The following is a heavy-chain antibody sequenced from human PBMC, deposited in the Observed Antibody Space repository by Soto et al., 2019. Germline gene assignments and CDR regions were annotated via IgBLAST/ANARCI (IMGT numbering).Heavy chain of an antibody. V-gene: IGHV1-18*01. J-gene: IGHJ4*02. CDR2: ISAYNGET. D-gene: IGHD1-26*01. Sequence: QVQLVQSGAEVKKPGASVKVSCKASGYTFTSSGFSWVRQAPGQGLEWMAWISAYNGETHYAQKFQGRDTMTTDTSTSTSYMELRSLRSDDTDGYYCARDSVSYMSVSDWGQGTLVTVSS. CDR3: ARDSVSYMSVSD. CDR1: GYTFTSSG.